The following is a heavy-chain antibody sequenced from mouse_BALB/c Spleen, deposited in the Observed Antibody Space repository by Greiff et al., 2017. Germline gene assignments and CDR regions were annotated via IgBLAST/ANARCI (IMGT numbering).Heavy chain of an antibody. J-gene: IGHJ2*01. CDR3: ARQTDY. CDR1: GFTFSSYG. Sequence: EVKLKESGGDLVKPGGSLKLSCAASGFTFSSYGMSWVRQTPDKRLEWVATISSGGSYTYYPDSVKGRFTISRDNAKNTLYLQMSSLKSEDTAMYYCARQTDYWGQGTTLTVSS. V-gene: IGHV5-6*01. CDR2: ISSGGSYT.